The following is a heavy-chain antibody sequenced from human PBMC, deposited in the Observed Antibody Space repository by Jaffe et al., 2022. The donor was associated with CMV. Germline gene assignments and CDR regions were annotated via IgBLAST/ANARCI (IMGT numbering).Heavy chain of an antibody. Sequence: QVQLQESGPGLVKPSETLSLTCTVSGGSISSYYWSWIRQPPGKGLEWIGYIYYSGSTNYNPSLKSRVTISVDTSKNQFSLKLSSVTAADTAVYYCARKDRNYYMDVWGKGTTVTVSS. J-gene: IGHJ6*03. CDR1: GGSISSYY. V-gene: IGHV4-59*01. CDR3: ARKDRNYYMDV. CDR2: IYYSGST.